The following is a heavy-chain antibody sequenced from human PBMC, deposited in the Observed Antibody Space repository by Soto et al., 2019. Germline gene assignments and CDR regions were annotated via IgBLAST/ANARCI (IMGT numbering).Heavy chain of an antibody. CDR1: GFTFSSYA. J-gene: IGHJ5*02. CDR2: ISGSGGST. V-gene: IGHV3-23*01. CDR3: AKGRHYYASPRFSVGSWFDP. D-gene: IGHD3-22*01. Sequence: EVQLLESGGGLVQPGGSLRLSCAASGFTFSSYAMSWVRQAPGKGLEWVSAISGSGGSTYYTDSVKGRFTISRDNSTHTLYLQMNSLRAEDTAVYYCAKGRHYYASPRFSVGSWFDPWGQGTLVTVSS.